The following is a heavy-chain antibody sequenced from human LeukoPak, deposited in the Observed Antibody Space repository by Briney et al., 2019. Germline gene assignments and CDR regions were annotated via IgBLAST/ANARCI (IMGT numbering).Heavy chain of an antibody. CDR3: AREKIRGWFDP. J-gene: IGHJ5*02. Sequence: SETLSLTCTVSGGSISSYYWSWIRQPPGKGPEWIGYIYYSGSTNYNPSLKSRVTISVDTSKNQFSLKLSSVTAADTAVYYCAREKIRGWFDPWGQGTLVTVSS. CDR1: GGSISSYY. CDR2: IYYSGST. D-gene: IGHD3-16*01. V-gene: IGHV4-59*01.